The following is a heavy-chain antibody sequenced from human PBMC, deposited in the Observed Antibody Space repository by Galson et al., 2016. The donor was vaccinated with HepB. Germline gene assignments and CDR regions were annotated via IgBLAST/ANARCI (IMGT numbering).Heavy chain of an antibody. CDR1: GDSVTNNGAA. CDR2: TYYRSKWYN. V-gene: IGHV6-1*01. D-gene: IGHD7-27*01. Sequence: CAISGDSVTNNGAAWTWIRQSPSRGLEWLGRTYYRSKWYNTYAVSVKSRITINPDTSKNQFSLQLNSVTPEDTAVYYCERAETNWDGGDDHWFDPWGQGTLVTVSS. CDR3: ERAETNWDGGDDHWFDP. J-gene: IGHJ5*02.